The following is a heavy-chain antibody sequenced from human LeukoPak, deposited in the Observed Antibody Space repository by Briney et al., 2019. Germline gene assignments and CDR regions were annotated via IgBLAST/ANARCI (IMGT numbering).Heavy chain of an antibody. CDR1: GGSSSGYY. D-gene: IGHD3-22*01. CDR2: INHSGST. V-gene: IGHV4-34*01. Sequence: SETLSLTCAVYGGSSSGYYWSWIRQPPGKGLEWIGEINHSGSTNYNPSLKSRVTISVDTSKNQFSLKLSSVTAADTAVYYCARGQTADYYDSSGYYHFDYWGQGTLVTVSS. J-gene: IGHJ4*02. CDR3: ARGQTADYYDSSGYYHFDY.